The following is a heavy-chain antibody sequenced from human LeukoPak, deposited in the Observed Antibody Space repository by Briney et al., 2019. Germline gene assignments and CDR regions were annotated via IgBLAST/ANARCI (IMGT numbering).Heavy chain of an antibody. CDR3: AKVRYCSGVNCYPDDN. V-gene: IGHV3-30*02. CDR1: GFTFSDYS. J-gene: IGHJ4*02. D-gene: IGHD2-15*01. Sequence: GGSLRLSCAASGFTFSDYSMHWVRQAPGKGLNWVAFIRYDGNNKYYEDSVKGRFTISRDNSKNMLYLEMNSLSTEDTAVYYCAKVRYCSGVNCYPDDNWGQGTLVTVSS. CDR2: IRYDGNNK.